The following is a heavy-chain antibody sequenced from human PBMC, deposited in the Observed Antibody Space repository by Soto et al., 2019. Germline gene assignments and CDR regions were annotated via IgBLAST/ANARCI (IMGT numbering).Heavy chain of an antibody. Sequence: SVKVSCKASGGTFSSYAISWVRQAPGQGLEWMGGIIPIFGTANYAQKFQGRVTITADKSTSTAYMELSSLRSEDTAVYYCARERALYDSSGYYYYCYYGMDVWGQGTTVTVSS. J-gene: IGHJ6*02. CDR3: ARERALYDSSGYYYYCYYGMDV. V-gene: IGHV1-69*06. CDR1: GGTFSSYA. D-gene: IGHD3-22*01. CDR2: IIPIFGTA.